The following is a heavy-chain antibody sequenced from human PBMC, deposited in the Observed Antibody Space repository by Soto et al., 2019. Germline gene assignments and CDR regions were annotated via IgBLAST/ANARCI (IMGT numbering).Heavy chain of an antibody. CDR1: GGTFSTYA. V-gene: IGHV1-69*01. CDR3: ATRYCSSQMCYPFHY. CDR2: IIPIFGTT. J-gene: IGHJ4*02. Sequence: QVQLVQSGAEVKKPGSSVKVSCKAFGGTFSTYAIGWVRQAPGQGLEWMGGIIPIFGTTHYAQKFQDRVTITADESTTPAYMELSSLRSEDTAVYFCATRYCSSQMCYPFHYWGQGTLVTVSS. D-gene: IGHD2-8*01.